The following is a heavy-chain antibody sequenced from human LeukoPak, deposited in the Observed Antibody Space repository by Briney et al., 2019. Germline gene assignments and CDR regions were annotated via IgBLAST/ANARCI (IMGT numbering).Heavy chain of an antibody. D-gene: IGHD3-22*01. Sequence: GGSLRLSCAASGFTFDDYAMHWVRHAPGKGLEWVSGISWNSGSIGYADSVKGRFTISRDNAKNSLYLQMNSLRAEDTALYYCAKDYYDSSGYYYYFDYWGQGTLVTVSS. CDR2: ISWNSGSI. J-gene: IGHJ4*02. CDR1: GFTFDDYA. V-gene: IGHV3-9*01. CDR3: AKDYYDSSGYYYYFDY.